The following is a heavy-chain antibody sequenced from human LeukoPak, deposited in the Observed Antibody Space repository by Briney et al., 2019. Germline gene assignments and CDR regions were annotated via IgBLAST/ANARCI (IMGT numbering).Heavy chain of an antibody. D-gene: IGHD3-10*01. Sequence: GGSLRLSCAASGFTFDDYAMHWVRQAPGKGLEWVSGISWNSGSIGYADSVKGRFTISRDNAKNSLYPQMNSLRAEDTALYYCAKDTQAWFGELLPNYYYYYYGIDVWGQGTTVTVYS. CDR2: ISWNSGSI. CDR1: GFTFDDYA. J-gene: IGHJ6*02. V-gene: IGHV3-9*01. CDR3: AKDTQAWFGELLPNYYYYYYGIDV.